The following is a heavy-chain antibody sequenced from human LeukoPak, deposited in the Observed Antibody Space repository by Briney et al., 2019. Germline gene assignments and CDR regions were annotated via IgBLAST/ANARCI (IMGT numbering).Heavy chain of an antibody. J-gene: IGHJ4*02. CDR3: AREHTRGYDSGLFDY. D-gene: IGHD2-15*01. Sequence: SETLSLTCTVSGGSISSYYWSWIRQPPGKGLEWIGYIYYSGSTNYNPSLKSRVTISVDTSKNQFSLKLSSVTAADTAVYYCAREHTRGYDSGLFDYWGQGTLVTVSS. V-gene: IGHV4-59*01. CDR2: IYYSGST. CDR1: GGSISSYY.